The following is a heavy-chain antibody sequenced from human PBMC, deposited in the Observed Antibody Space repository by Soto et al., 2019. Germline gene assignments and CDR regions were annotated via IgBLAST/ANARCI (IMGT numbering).Heavy chain of an antibody. D-gene: IGHD2-15*01. J-gene: IGHJ5*02. Sequence: SETLSLTCTVSGGSISSGDYYWSWIRQPPGKGLEWIGYIYYSGSTYYNPSLKSRVTISVDTSKNHFSLKLSSVTAADTAVYYCARADIVVVVAATGRSWFDPWGQGTLVTVSS. CDR1: GGSISSGDYY. V-gene: IGHV4-30-4*01. CDR3: ARADIVVVVAATGRSWFDP. CDR2: IYYSGST.